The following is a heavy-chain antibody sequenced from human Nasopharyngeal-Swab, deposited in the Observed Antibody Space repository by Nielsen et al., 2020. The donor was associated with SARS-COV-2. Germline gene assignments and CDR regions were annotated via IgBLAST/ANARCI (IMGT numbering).Heavy chain of an antibody. V-gene: IGHV3-74*01. D-gene: IGHD6-6*01. CDR3: ARVGYSSSPGGWFDP. Sequence: LSLTCAASGFTFSNYWMHWVRQAPGKGLVWVSRINSDGSSTSYADSVKGRFTISRDNAKNTLYLQMNSLRAEDTAVYYCARVGYSSSPGGWFDPWGQGTLVTVSS. J-gene: IGHJ5*02. CDR2: INSDGSST. CDR1: GFTFSNYW.